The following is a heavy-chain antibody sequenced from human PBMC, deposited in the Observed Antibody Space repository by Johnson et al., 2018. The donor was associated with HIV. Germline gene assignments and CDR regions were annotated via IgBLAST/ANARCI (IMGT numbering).Heavy chain of an antibody. D-gene: IGHD2-8*01. CDR2: VQFDGSNK. CDR3: AKDFRPNYALDI. CDR1: GFRFSSYG. Sequence: QVQLVESGGGVVQPGGSLRLSCAASGFRFSSYGMHWVRQAPGKGLEWVASVQFDGSNKYYIDSVKGRFTISRDNSKNSLYLQMNSLRTEDTAEYYCAKDFRPNYALDIWGQGTMVTVAS. V-gene: IGHV3-30*02. J-gene: IGHJ3*02.